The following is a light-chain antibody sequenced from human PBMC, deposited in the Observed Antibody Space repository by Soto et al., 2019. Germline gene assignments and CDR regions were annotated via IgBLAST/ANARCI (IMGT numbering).Light chain of an antibody. CDR3: QSYDVSLTAYV. CDR2: GNI. J-gene: IGLJ1*01. CDR1: SSNIGAGYD. Sequence: QPVLRQPPSVSGAPGQRVTFSCTGSSSNIGAGYDVHWYQQFPGTAPKLLISGNINRPSGIPDRFSGSKSGTSASLAITGLQTEDEADYYCQSYDVSLTAYVFGTGTKLTVL. V-gene: IGLV1-40*01.